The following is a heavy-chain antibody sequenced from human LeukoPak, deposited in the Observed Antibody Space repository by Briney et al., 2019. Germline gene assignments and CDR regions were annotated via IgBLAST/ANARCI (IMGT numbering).Heavy chain of an antibody. CDR3: ARALMIVVVAGGY. Sequence: GGSLRLSCAASGFTFSSYGMSWVRQAPGKGLEWVSAISGSGGSTYYADSVKGRFTISRDNSKNTLYLQMNSLRAEDTAVYYCARALMIVVVAGGYWGQGTLVTVSS. J-gene: IGHJ4*02. V-gene: IGHV3-23*01. CDR2: ISGSGGST. D-gene: IGHD3-22*01. CDR1: GFTFSSYG.